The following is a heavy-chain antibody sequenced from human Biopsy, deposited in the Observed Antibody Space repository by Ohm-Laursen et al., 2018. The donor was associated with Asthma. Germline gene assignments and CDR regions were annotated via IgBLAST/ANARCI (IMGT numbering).Heavy chain of an antibody. Sequence: ASVKVSCKSLGGTFNTYVIGWVRQAPGHGLEWMGGINSVFGTTTYPQKFQDRVTIIADDSTSTVYMELSSLRSEDTAVYYCARKAGSCISRTCYSLDFWGQGTLVTVSS. CDR3: ARKAGSCISRTCYSLDF. CDR1: GGTFNTYV. CDR2: INSVFGTT. D-gene: IGHD2-2*01. J-gene: IGHJ4*02. V-gene: IGHV1-69*13.